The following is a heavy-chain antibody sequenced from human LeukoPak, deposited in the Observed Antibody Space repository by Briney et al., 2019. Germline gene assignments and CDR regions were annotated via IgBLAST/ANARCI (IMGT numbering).Heavy chain of an antibody. V-gene: IGHV1-18*01. J-gene: IGHJ6*02. D-gene: IGHD4-11*01. CDR1: GYTFTSYG. CDR3: ARGNDYYYYYGMDV. CDR2: ISAYNGNT. Sequence: ASVKVSCKASGYTFTSYGISWVRQAPGQGLEWMGWISAYNGNTNYAQKLQGRVTMTTDTSTSSAYMELRSLRSDDTAVYYCARGNDYYYYYGMDVWGQGTTVTVSS.